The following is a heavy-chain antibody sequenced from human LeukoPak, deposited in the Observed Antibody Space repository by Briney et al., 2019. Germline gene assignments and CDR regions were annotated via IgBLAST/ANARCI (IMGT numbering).Heavy chain of an antibody. CDR1: GYTFTGYY. D-gene: IGHD6-19*01. J-gene: IGHJ4*02. CDR2: INPNSGGT. V-gene: IGHV1-2*02. Sequence: ASLKVSCKASGYTFTGYYMHWVLQAPGQGREWMGWINPNSGGTNYAQKFQGRVTMTRDTSISTAYMELSRLRSDDTAVYYCARGMWYSSGWYDYWGQGTLVTVSS. CDR3: ARGMWYSSGWYDY.